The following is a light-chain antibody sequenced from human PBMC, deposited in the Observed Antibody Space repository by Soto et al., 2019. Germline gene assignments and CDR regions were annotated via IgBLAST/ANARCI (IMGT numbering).Light chain of an antibody. CDR2: WAS. CDR1: QSILSSSNNKNY. V-gene: IGKV4-1*01. J-gene: IGKJ4*01. CDR3: QQYFSAPLT. Sequence: DIVMTQSPDSLAVSLGERATINCKSSQSILSSSNNKNYLPWYQQRPGQPPKLIISWASTRQSGVPDRISGSESGADFTLTISSLQAEDVAFYYCQQYFSAPLTFGGGTKVEIK.